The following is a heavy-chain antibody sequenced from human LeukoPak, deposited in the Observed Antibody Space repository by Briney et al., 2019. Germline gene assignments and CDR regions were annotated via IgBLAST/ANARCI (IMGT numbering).Heavy chain of an antibody. CDR1: GFSLSTSGVG. V-gene: IGHV2-5*01. CDR3: AHAKGRFLEWLYRGYWFDP. CDR2: IYWNDDK. J-gene: IGHJ5*02. D-gene: IGHD3-3*01. Sequence: ESGPTLVNPTQTLTLTCTFSGFSLSTSGVGVGWNRQPPGKALEWLALIYWNDDKRYSPSLKSRLTITKDTSKNQVVLTMTNMDPVDTATYYCAHAKGRFLEWLYRGYWFDPWGQGTLVTVSS.